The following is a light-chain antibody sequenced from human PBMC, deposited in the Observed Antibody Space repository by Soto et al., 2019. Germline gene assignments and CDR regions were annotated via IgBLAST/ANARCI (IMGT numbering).Light chain of an antibody. V-gene: IGKV3D-20*01. Sequence: EILLTQSPATLSLSPGERATLSCGASQSVDNNYLTWYQHKPGLAPRLLIYDASSRATGIPDRFSGSGSGTAFTLTISRLEPEDFAVYYCQQYGDSTWTCGQGT. CDR3: QQYGDSTWT. J-gene: IGKJ1*01. CDR1: QSVDNNY. CDR2: DAS.